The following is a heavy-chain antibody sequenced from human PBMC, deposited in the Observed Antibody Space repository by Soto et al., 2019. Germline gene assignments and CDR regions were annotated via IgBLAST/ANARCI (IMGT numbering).Heavy chain of an antibody. V-gene: IGHV4-4*02. D-gene: IGHD4-4*01. CDR3: ARRQQDYSNYEGSAFDI. Sequence: SETLSLTCAVSSGSISSSNWWSWVRQPPGKGLEWIGEIYHSGSTNYNPSLKSRVTISVDKSKNRFSLKLSSVTAADTAVYYCARRQQDYSNYEGSAFDIWGQGTMVTVSS. CDR2: IYHSGST. J-gene: IGHJ3*02. CDR1: SGSISSSNW.